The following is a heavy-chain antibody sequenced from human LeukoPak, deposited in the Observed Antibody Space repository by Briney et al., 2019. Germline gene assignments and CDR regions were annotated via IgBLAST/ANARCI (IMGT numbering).Heavy chain of an antibody. CDR1: GGSISSSTYY. Sequence: SETLSLTCTVSGGSISSSTYYWGWIRQPPGKGLEWIGSIYYSRSTYYNPSLKSRVTISVDTSKKQFSLKLSSVTAADTAVYYCARLRNYYHYMDVWGKGTTVTVSS. V-gene: IGHV4-39*01. J-gene: IGHJ6*03. CDR3: ARLRNYYHYMDV. CDR2: IYYSRST.